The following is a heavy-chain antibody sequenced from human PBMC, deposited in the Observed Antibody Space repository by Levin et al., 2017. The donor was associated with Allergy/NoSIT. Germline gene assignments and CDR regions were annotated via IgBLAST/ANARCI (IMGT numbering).Heavy chain of an antibody. Sequence: SETLSLTCAVSGGSISSSNWWSWVRQPPGKGLEWIGEIYHSGSSNYNPSLKSRVTISVDKSKNQFSLKLNSVTAADTAVYYCARHDHDGANFDYWGQGTLVTVSS. CDR1: GGSISSSNW. CDR3: ARHDHDGANFDY. J-gene: IGHJ4*02. V-gene: IGHV4-4*02. CDR2: IYHSGSS. D-gene: IGHD4-17*01.